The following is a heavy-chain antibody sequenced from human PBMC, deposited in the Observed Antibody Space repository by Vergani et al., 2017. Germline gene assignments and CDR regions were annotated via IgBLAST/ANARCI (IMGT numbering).Heavy chain of an antibody. J-gene: IGHJ3*02. V-gene: IGHV1-8*02. D-gene: IGHD2-21*01. Sequence: QVQLVQSGAEVQKPGASVKVSCKASGYTFTSYAMHWVRQAPGQRLEWMGWMNPNSGNTGYAQKFRGRVSMTRNTSISTAYMALSSLRSEDTAVYYLSGGAVVVIATNAFDIWGQGTMVTVSS. CDR2: MNPNSGNT. CDR3: SGGAVVVIATNAFDI. CDR1: GYTFTSYA.